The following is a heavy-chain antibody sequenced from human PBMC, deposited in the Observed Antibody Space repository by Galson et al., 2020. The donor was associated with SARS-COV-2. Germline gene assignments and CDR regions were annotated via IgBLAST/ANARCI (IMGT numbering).Heavy chain of an antibody. D-gene: IGHD3-3*01. V-gene: IGHV3-21*01. J-gene: IGHJ5*02. Sequence: GESLKISCAASGFTFSSYSMNWVRQAPGKGLEWVSSISSSSSYIYYADSVKGRFTISRDNAKNSLYLQMNSLRAEDTAVYYCAREGVITIFGVVIPNWFDPWGQGTLVTVSS. CDR1: GFTFSSYS. CDR2: ISSSSSYI. CDR3: AREGVITIFGVVIPNWFDP.